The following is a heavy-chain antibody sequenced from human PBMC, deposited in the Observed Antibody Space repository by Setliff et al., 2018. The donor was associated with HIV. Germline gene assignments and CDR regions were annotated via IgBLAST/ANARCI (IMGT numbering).Heavy chain of an antibody. CDR2: LFYNGNT. CDR1: GGSISSAY. J-gene: IGHJ4*02. D-gene: IGHD6-19*01. V-gene: IGHV4-59*04. Sequence: PSETLSLTCAVSGGSISSAYWSWVRQPPGKGLELIGNLFYNGNTYYNPSLKSRVTLSVDTSKNQFSLKLSSVTAADTAIYFCARQFRYPNRAVAGVDYWGQGTLVTVSS. CDR3: ARQFRYPNRAVAGVDY.